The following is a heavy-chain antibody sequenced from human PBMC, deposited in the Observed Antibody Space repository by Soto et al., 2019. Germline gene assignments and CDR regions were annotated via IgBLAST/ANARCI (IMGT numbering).Heavy chain of an antibody. V-gene: IGHV1-3*01. CDR1: GYTFTGYA. Sequence: ASVKVSCKASGYTFTGYAMHWVRQAPGQRLEWMGWINAGNGNTNYAQKLQGRVTMTTDTSTSTAYMELRSLRSDDTAVYYCARDNPPMGVWGQGTTVTVSS. CDR2: INAGNGNT. CDR3: ARDNPPMGV. J-gene: IGHJ6*02.